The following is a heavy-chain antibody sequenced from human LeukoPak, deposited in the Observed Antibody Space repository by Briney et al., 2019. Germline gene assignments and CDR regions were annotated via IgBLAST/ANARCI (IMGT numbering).Heavy chain of an antibody. V-gene: IGHV4-39*07. Sequence: SETLSLTCTVSGGSISSNSYYWGWSRQPPGMGLEWIGSIYHSGSTYYNPSLKSRVTISVDTSKNQFSLKLSSVTAADTAVYYCARESLVGRDYYYYMDVWGKGTTVTVSS. CDR1: GGSISSNSYY. J-gene: IGHJ6*03. CDR2: IYHSGST. CDR3: ARESLVGRDYYYYMDV. D-gene: IGHD6-6*01.